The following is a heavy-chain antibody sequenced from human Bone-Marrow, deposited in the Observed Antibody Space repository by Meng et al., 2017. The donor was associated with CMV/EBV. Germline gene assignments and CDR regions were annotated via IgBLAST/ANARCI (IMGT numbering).Heavy chain of an antibody. CDR1: GYSFTSYW. Sequence: KVSCKGSGYSFTSYWIGWVRQMPGKGLEWMGIIYPGDSDTRYSPSFQGQVTISADKSISTAYLQWSSLKASDTAMYYCARGPYQLPYPFDYWGQGTRVTVSS. D-gene: IGHD2-2*01. CDR3: ARGPYQLPYPFDY. V-gene: IGHV5-51*01. CDR2: IYPGDSDT. J-gene: IGHJ4*02.